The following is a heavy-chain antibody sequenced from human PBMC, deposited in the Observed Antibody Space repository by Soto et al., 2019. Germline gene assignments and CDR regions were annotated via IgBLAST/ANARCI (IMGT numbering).Heavy chain of an antibody. CDR2: ITHSGST. CDR1: GGSFSAYS. J-gene: IGHJ5*02. V-gene: IGHV4-34*02. D-gene: IGHD6-13*01. Sequence: QVQLQQWGTGLLKPSETLSLTCAVYGGSFSAYSWSWIRQPPGKGLEWIGEITHSGSTYYNPSLKGRVTISVDTSKNQFSLKLSSVTAADTAVYYCARSGRQQLVRRNWFDLWAREPWSPSPQ. CDR3: ARSGRQQLVRRNWFDL.